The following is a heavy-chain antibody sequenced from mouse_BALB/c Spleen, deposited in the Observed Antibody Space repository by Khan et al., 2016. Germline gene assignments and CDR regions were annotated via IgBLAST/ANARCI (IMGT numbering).Heavy chain of an antibody. D-gene: IGHD1-1*01. CDR1: GYSITSDYA. Sequence: EVQLQESGPGLVKPSQSLSLTCTVTGYSITSDYAWNWIRQFPGNKLEWMGYLSYSGITSYNPSLKSRISITRDTSKNQFFLQLNSVTTEDTATYYCAIDYYDSSYFAYWGQGTTLTVSS. CDR3: AIDYYDSSYFAY. CDR2: LSYSGIT. J-gene: IGHJ2*01. V-gene: IGHV3-2*02.